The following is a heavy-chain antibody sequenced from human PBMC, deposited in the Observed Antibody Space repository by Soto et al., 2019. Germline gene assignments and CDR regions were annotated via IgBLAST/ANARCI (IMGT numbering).Heavy chain of an antibody. J-gene: IGHJ4*02. V-gene: IGHV3-11*06. Sequence: VGSLRLSCAASGFTLSDYYMSWIRQAPGKGLEWVSYISSSSSYTNYADSVKGRFTISRDNAKNSLYLQMNSLRAEDTAVYYCARDRDGYPDYWGQGTLVTVSS. CDR2: ISSSSSYT. CDR1: GFTLSDYY. D-gene: IGHD5-12*01. CDR3: ARDRDGYPDY.